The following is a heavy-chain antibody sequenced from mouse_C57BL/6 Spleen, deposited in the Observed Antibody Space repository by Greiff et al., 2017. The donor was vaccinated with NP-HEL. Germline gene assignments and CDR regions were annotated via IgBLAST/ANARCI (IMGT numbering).Heavy chain of an antibody. D-gene: IGHD2-1*01. Sequence: EVHLVESGGGLVKPGGSLKLSCAASGFTFSSYAMSWVRQTPEKRLEWVATISDGGSYTYYPDNVKGRFTISRDNAKNNLYLQMSHLKSEDTAMYYCARDVIYYGNYDYFDYWGQGTTLTVSS. CDR3: ARDVIYYGNYDYFDY. CDR1: GFTFSSYA. CDR2: ISDGGSYT. J-gene: IGHJ2*01. V-gene: IGHV5-4*01.